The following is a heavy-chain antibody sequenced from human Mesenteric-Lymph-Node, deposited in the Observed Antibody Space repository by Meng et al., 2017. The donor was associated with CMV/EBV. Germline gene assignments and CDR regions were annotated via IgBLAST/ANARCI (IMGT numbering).Heavy chain of an antibody. D-gene: IGHD3-3*01. Sequence: SETLSLTCTVSGGSISSSSYYWSWIRQPPEKGLEWIGEINHSGSTNYNPSLKSRVTISVDTSKNQFSLKLSSVTAADTAVYYCASPFSIFGVARDIWGQGTMVTVSS. CDR1: GGSISSSSYY. CDR3: ASPFSIFGVARDI. V-gene: IGHV4-39*07. CDR2: INHSGST. J-gene: IGHJ3*02.